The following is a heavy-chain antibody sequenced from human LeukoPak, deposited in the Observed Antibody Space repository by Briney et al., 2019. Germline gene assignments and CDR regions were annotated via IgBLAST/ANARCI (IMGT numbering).Heavy chain of an antibody. CDR1: GYTFTGYY. D-gene: IGHD1-26*01. CDR3: TRDSAGATRGFDY. J-gene: IGHJ4*02. Sequence: ASVKVSCKASGYTFTGYYMHWVRQAPGQGLEWMGWINPNSGGTNYAQKFQGRVTMTRDTSISTAYMELSSLRSEDTAVYYCTRDSAGATRGFDYWGQGTLVTVSS. CDR2: INPNSGGT. V-gene: IGHV1-2*02.